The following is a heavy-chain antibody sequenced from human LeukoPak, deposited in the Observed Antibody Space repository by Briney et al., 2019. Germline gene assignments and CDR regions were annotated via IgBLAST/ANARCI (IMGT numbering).Heavy chain of an antibody. D-gene: IGHD3-10*01. J-gene: IGHJ4*02. CDR2: MNPNSGNT. V-gene: IGHV1-8*03. CDR1: GYTFTSYD. Sequence: GASVKVSCKASGYTFTSYDINWVRQATGQGLEGMGWMNPNSGNTGYAQKFQGRVTITRNTSISTAYMELSSLRSEDTAVYYCARARRYYYGSGSYTLGYWGQGTLVTVSS. CDR3: ARARRYYYGSGSYTLGY.